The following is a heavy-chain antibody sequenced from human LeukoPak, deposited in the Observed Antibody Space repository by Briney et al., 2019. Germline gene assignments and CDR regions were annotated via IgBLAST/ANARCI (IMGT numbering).Heavy chain of an antibody. V-gene: IGHV4-34*01. CDR1: DGSFSGYY. CDR2: INHSGST. D-gene: IGHD1-26*01. J-gene: IGHJ4*02. CDR3: ARGTGSYYSAYYFDY. Sequence: PSETLSLTCAVYDGSFSGYYWSWIRQPPGKGLEWIGEINHSGSTNYNPSLKSRVTISVDTSKNQFSLKLSSVTAADTAVYYCARGTGSYYSAYYFDYWGQGTLVTVSS.